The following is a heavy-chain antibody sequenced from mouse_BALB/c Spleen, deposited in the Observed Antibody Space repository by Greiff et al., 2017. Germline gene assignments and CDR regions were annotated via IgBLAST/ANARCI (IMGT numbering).Heavy chain of an antibody. CDR1: GYTFTSYW. D-gene: IGHD4-1*01. V-gene: IGHV1-87*01. CDR2: IYPGDGDT. J-gene: IGHJ4*01. CDR3: ARSNWDDAMDY. Sequence: VQLQQSGAELARPGASVKLSCKASGYTFTSYWMQWVKQRPGQGLEWIGAIYPGDGDTRYTQKFKGKATLTADKSSSTAYMQLSSLASEDSAVYYCARSNWDDAMDYWGQGTSVTVSS.